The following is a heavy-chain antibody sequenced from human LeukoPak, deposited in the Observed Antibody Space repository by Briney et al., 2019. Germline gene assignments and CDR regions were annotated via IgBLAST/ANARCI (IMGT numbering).Heavy chain of an antibody. CDR1: GFTFSSYS. Sequence: GGSLRLSCAASGFTFSSYSMNWVRQAPGKGLEWVSSISSSSTYIYYADSVKGRFTISRDNAENSLYLQMNSLRAEDTAVYYCARLEGTSAYNRVDSWGQGTLVTVSS. V-gene: IGHV3-21*01. J-gene: IGHJ4*02. CDR3: ARLEGTSAYNRVDS. CDR2: ISSSSTYI. D-gene: IGHD3-16*01.